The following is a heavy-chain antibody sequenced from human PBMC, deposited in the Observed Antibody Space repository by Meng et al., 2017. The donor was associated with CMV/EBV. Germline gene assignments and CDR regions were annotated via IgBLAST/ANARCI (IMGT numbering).Heavy chain of an antibody. Sequence: QGQLQESGPGLVKPSQTLSLTCTVSGGSISSGSYYWSWIRQPAGKGLEWIGRIYTSGSTNYNPSLKSRVTISVDTSKNQFSLKLSSVTAADTAVYYCAREVVVITPYNWFDPWGQGTLVTVAS. D-gene: IGHD3-22*01. CDR3: AREVVVITPYNWFDP. CDR2: IYTSGST. CDR1: GGSISSGSYY. J-gene: IGHJ5*02. V-gene: IGHV4-61*02.